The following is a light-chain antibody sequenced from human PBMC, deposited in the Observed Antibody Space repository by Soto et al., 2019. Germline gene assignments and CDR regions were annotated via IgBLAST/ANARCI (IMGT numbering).Light chain of an antibody. V-gene: IGLV2-14*01. CDR1: SSDVGGYNY. CDR2: DVS. Sequence: QSVLTQPASVSGSPGQSITISCTGTSSDVGGYNYVSWYQQHPGKAPKFMIYDVSNRPSGVSNRFSGSKSGNTASLTISGLRAEDEADYYCSSYTSSSTLVFGTGTKVTVL. J-gene: IGLJ1*01. CDR3: SSYTSSSTLV.